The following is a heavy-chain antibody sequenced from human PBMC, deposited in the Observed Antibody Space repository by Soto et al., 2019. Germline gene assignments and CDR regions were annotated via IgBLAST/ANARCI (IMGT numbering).Heavy chain of an antibody. J-gene: IGHJ3*02. V-gene: IGHV4-4*02. Sequence: SETLSLTCAVSGGSISSSNWWSWVRQPPGKGLEWIGEIYHSGSTNYNPSLKSRVTISVDKSKNQFSLKLSSVTAADTAVYYCARESITMIVVVPLTHAFDIWGQGTMVTVSS. D-gene: IGHD3-22*01. CDR1: GGSISSSNW. CDR3: ARESITMIVVVPLTHAFDI. CDR2: IYHSGST.